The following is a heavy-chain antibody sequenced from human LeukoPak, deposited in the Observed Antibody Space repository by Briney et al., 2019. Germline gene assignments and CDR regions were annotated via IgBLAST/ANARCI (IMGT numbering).Heavy chain of an antibody. CDR3: ATSGYSGYGIDY. CDR1: GFAFSSYW. D-gene: IGHD5-12*01. Sequence: GGSLRLSCAVSGFAFSSYWMTWVRQAPGKGLEWVANIKQDGSDTYSVDSVKGRFTISRDNAKNSLYLEMNSLRVEDTAVYYCATSGYSGYGIDYWGQGTLVAVSS. V-gene: IGHV3-7*03. CDR2: IKQDGSDT. J-gene: IGHJ4*02.